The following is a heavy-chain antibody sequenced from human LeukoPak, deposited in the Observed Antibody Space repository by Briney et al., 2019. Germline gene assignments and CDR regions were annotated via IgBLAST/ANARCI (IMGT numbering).Heavy chain of an antibody. Sequence: ASVKVSCKVSGYTLTELSMHWVRQAPGKGLEWMGGFDPEDGETIYAQKFQGRVTMTEDTSTDTAYMELSSLRSEDTAVYYCATVPYYYDSSGYRGGDYWGQGTLVTVSS. CDR2: FDPEDGET. J-gene: IGHJ4*02. CDR3: ATVPYYYDSSGYRGGDY. CDR1: GYTLTELS. V-gene: IGHV1-24*01. D-gene: IGHD3-22*01.